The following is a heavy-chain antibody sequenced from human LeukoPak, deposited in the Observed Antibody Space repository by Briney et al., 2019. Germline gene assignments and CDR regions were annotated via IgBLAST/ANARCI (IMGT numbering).Heavy chain of an antibody. D-gene: IGHD1-26*01. CDR1: LYTLTTYN. CDR3: GIEHSGSYPDH. V-gene: IGHV1-8*03. CDR2: RKPNSGNT. J-gene: IGHJ4*03. Sequence: ASVKVSRKASLYTLTTYNINWVGQATRHGREWMGWRKPNSGNTGYAQKFQGSVTITRNTPISTAYMGLRSRRSKVTAVFYGGIEHSGSYPDHWGQGTLVTVSP.